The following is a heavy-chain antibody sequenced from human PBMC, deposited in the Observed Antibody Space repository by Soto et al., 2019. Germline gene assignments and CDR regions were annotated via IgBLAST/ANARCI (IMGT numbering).Heavy chain of an antibody. V-gene: IGHV3-33*01. Sequence: QVQLVESGGGVVQPGRSLRLSCAASGFTFSSYGMHWVRQAPGKGLEWVAVIWYDGSNKYYADSVKGRFTISRDNSKNTLHLQMSSLRVEDTAMYYCARDGHDYDIDNWGQGTLVTVSS. CDR3: ARDGHDYDIDN. CDR2: IWYDGSNK. J-gene: IGHJ4*02. D-gene: IGHD3-16*01. CDR1: GFTFSSYG.